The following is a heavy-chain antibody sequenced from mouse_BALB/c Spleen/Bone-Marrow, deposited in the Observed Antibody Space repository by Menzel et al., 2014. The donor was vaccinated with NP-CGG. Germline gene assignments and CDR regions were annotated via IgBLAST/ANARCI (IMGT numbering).Heavy chain of an antibody. CDR1: GYTFTSYY. Sequence: VQLQQSGPELVKPGASVRISCKASGYTFTSYYIHWVKQRPGQGLEWIGWIYPGNVNTKYNEKFKGKATLTADKSSSTAYMQLSSLTSEDSAVYYCTPRLRYWGQGTTLTVSS. CDR2: IYPGNVNT. V-gene: IGHV1S56*01. CDR3: TPRLRY. D-gene: IGHD1-2*01. J-gene: IGHJ2*01.